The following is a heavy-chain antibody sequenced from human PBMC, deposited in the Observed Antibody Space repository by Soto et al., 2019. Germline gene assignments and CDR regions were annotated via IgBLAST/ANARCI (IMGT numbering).Heavy chain of an antibody. V-gene: IGHV3-48*01. J-gene: IGHJ4*02. CDR1: GFTFSSYS. CDR2: ISSSSSTI. CDR3: ARVSPTASSVAAAGTEDY. Sequence: EVQLVESGGGLVQPGGSLRLSCAASGFTFSSYSMNWVRQAPGKGLEWVSYISSSSSTIYYADSVKGRFTISRDNAKNSLYLQMNSLRAEDTAVYYCARVSPTASSVAAAGTEDYWGQGTLVTVSS. D-gene: IGHD6-13*01.